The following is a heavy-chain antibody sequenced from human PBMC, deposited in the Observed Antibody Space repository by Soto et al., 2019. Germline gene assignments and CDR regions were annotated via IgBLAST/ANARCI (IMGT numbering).Heavy chain of an antibody. J-gene: IGHJ4*02. V-gene: IGHV3-23*01. D-gene: IGHD5-12*01. CDR3: AKDLRRENDY. CDR1: GITFSNYP. Sequence: EVQLLLSGGGLVQPGESLRLSCAASGITFSNYPMTWVRQAPGKGLEWVSSITGSGGDTFYADSVKGRFTISRDYFKNTLYLQMNSLRAEDTAVYYCAKDLRRENDYWGQGTLVTVSS. CDR2: ITGSGGDT.